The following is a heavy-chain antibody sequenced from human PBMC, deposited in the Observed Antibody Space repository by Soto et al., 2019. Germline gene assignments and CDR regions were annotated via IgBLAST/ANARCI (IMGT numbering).Heavy chain of an antibody. CDR3: ERDLHALPYAFDI. Sequence: GGSLRLSCAASGFTFSSYWMHWVRQAPGKGLVWVSRINSDGSSTSYADSVKGRFTISRDNAKNTLYLQMNSLRAEDKAVYYCERDLHALPYAFDIWGQGTMVTVSS. D-gene: IGHD2-2*01. CDR2: INSDGSST. J-gene: IGHJ3*02. V-gene: IGHV3-74*01. CDR1: GFTFSSYW.